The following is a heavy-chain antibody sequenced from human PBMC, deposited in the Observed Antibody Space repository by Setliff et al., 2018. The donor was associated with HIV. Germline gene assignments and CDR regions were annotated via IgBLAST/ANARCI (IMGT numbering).Heavy chain of an antibody. D-gene: IGHD3-10*02. V-gene: IGHV4-30-4*08. J-gene: IGHJ4*02. Sequence: SETLSLTCTVSGGSINSGDYYWSWIRQHPGKGLEWIGYIYYTGSTYYNPSLKSRVSISVDTSKNRFSLKLSSVTAADTAIYYCARVDTMLLFFDLWGQGTLVTVSS. CDR2: IYYTGST. CDR3: ARVDTMLLFFDL. CDR1: GGSINSGDYY.